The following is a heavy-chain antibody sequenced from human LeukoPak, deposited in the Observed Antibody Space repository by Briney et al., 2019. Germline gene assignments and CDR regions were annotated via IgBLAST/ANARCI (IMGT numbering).Heavy chain of an antibody. V-gene: IGHV4-34*01. Sequence: SETLSLTCAVYGGSFSGYYWSWIRQPPGKGLEWIGEISHSGSTNYNPSLESGVIISVDTSKNQFSLKLSSGTAADTAVYYCAREAAGAGRGDRWGQGTLVTVSS. CDR1: GGSFSGYY. J-gene: IGHJ5*02. D-gene: IGHD6-13*01. CDR2: ISHSGST. CDR3: AREAAGAGRGDR.